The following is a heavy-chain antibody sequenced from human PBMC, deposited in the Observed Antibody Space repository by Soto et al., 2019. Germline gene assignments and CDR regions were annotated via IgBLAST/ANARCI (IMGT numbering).Heavy chain of an antibody. Sequence: GGSLRLSCAASGFTFSSYGMHWVRQAPGKGLEWVAVIWYDGSNKYYADSVKGRFTISRDNSKNTLYLQMNSLRAEDTAVYYCASWGGGGGSGSYYNVAYGMDVWGQGTTVTVS. CDR3: ASWGGGGGSGSYYNVAYGMDV. CDR1: GFTFSSYG. D-gene: IGHD3-10*01. V-gene: IGHV3-33*01. J-gene: IGHJ6*02. CDR2: IWYDGSNK.